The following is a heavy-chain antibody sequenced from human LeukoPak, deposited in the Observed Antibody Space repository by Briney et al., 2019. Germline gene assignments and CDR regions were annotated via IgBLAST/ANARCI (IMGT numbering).Heavy chain of an antibody. CDR1: GGSISSYY. V-gene: IGHV4-59*01. CDR2: IYYSGST. J-gene: IGHJ6*02. CDR3: ARDGKYYYYGMDV. Sequence: SETLTLTCTVSGGSISSYYWSWIRQPPGKGLEWIGYIYYSGSTNYNPSLKSRVTISVDTSKNQFSLKLSSVTAADTAVYYCARDGKYYYYGMDVWGQGTTVTVSS. D-gene: IGHD1-14*01.